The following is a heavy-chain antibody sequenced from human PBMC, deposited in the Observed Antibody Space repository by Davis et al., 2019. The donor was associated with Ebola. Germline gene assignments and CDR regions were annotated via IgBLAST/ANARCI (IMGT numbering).Heavy chain of an antibody. CDR3: ARGGCSGGSCYSADY. Sequence: SVKVSCKASGGTFSSYAISWVRQAPGQGLEWMGGIIPIFGTANYAQKFQGRVTITADKSTSTAYMELSSLRSDDTAVYYCARGGCSGGSCYSADYWGQGTLVTVSS. D-gene: IGHD2-15*01. CDR2: IIPIFGTA. CDR1: GGTFSSYA. J-gene: IGHJ4*02. V-gene: IGHV1-69*06.